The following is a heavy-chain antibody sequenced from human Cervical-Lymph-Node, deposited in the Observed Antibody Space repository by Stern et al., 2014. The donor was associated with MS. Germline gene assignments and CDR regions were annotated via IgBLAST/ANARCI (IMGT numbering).Heavy chain of an antibody. Sequence: QVQLVQSGAEVKKPGSSVKVSCKASGGTFSSYPISWVRQAPGQGLEWMGGIIHIFGTANFAQKFQGRLTITADDSTSTAYMELGSLRSEDTAVYYCARDRDSTVTTFGGLDVWGQGTPVTVSS. CDR1: GGTFSSYP. V-gene: IGHV1-69*01. CDR2: IIHIFGTA. J-gene: IGHJ6*02. CDR3: ARDRDSTVTTFGGLDV. D-gene: IGHD4-11*01.